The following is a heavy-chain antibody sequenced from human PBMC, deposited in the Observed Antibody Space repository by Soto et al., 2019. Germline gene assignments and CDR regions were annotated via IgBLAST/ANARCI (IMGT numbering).Heavy chain of an antibody. CDR2: ISSSSVYT. CDR3: ARRVDDDAFDI. CDR1: GFTFSDYY. Sequence: GGSLRLSCAASGFTFSDYYMSWIRQAPGKGLEWVSYISSSSVYTNYADSVKGRFTISRDNAKNSLYLQMNSLRAEDTAVYYCARRVDDDAFDIWGQGTMVTVSS. V-gene: IGHV3-11*06. D-gene: IGHD2-15*01. J-gene: IGHJ3*02.